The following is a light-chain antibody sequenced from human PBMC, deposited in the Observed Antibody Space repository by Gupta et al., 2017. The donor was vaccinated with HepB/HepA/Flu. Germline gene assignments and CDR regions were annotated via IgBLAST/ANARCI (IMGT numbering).Light chain of an antibody. CDR2: DVS. CDR3: SSYVGSSTSVV. CDR1: SSDVCGYDY. Sequence: QSALTQPPSASGSPGHSVTISCTGASSDVCGYDYVSWFQQQPGKVPKLLMYDVSKRPSGVPDRFSCSKSGNTASLTVSGLQGEDEADYSCSSYVGSSTSVVFGGGTKLTVL. V-gene: IGLV2-8*01. J-gene: IGLJ2*01.